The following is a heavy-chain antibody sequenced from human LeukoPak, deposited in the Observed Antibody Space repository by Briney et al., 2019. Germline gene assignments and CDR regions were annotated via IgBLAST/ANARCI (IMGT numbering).Heavy chain of an antibody. CDR1: GYRFTNYW. V-gene: IGHV5-51*01. Sequence: GESLQISCKGSGYRFTNYWIGWVRQMPGKGLEWMGIINPGDSDTRYSPSFQGQVTISADKSISTAYLQWSSLKASDTAMYYCARHAPGITMVRGVISRRFYYYMDVWGKGTTVTISS. CDR2: INPGDSDT. D-gene: IGHD3-10*01. CDR3: ARHAPGITMVRGVISRRFYYYMDV. J-gene: IGHJ6*03.